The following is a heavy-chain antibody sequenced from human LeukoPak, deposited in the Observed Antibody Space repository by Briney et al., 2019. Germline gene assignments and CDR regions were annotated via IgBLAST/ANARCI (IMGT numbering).Heavy chain of an antibody. Sequence: PSETLSLTCDVYGGSFSGYFWTWFRQPPGKGLEWIGEISQSGSQIYKPSLKSRVTISVDTSKNQFSLKLTSMTAADTAVYYCAVSTVKVTTRTLDHWSQGTLVTVPS. J-gene: IGHJ4*02. V-gene: IGHV4-34*01. D-gene: IGHD4-17*01. CDR2: ISQSGSQ. CDR1: GGSFSGYF. CDR3: AVSTVKVTTRTLDH.